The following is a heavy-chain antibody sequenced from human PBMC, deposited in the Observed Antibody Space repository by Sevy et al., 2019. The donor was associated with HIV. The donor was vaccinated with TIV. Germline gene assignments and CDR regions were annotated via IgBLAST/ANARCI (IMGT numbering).Heavy chain of an antibody. CDR3: AKDTNGVS. J-gene: IGHJ5*02. CDR2: ISGSGAGT. D-gene: IGHD2-8*01. V-gene: IGHV3-23*01. Sequence: GGCLRLSCAASGFTFSSYAMTWVRQAPGKGLEWVSTISGSGAGTYYADSVRGRFTISRDNSKNTLYLQMNSLRAEDTALYYCAKDTNGVSWGQGTLVTVSS. CDR1: GFTFSSYA.